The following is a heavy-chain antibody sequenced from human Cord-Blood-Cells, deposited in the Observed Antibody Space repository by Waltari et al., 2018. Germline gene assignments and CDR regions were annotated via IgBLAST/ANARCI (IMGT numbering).Heavy chain of an antibody. CDR2: ISAYNGNT. D-gene: IGHD2-8*02. V-gene: IGHV1-18*01. Sequence: QVQLVQSGAEVKKPGASVTVSCKDSGSTFTSYGISWVRQAPGQGLEWMGWISAYNGNTNYAQKLQGRVTMTTDTSTSTAYMELRSLRSDDTAVYYCAREAGYCTGGVCFDYWGQGTLVTVSS. CDR1: GSTFTSYG. J-gene: IGHJ4*02. CDR3: AREAGYCTGGVCFDY.